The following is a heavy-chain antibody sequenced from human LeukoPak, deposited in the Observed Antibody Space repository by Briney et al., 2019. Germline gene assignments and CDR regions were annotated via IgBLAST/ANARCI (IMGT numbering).Heavy chain of an antibody. CDR2: ISGSGGST. CDR1: GFTFSSYA. Sequence: GGSLRLSCAASGFTFSSYAMSWVRQAPGKGLEWVSAISGSGGSTYYADSVKGRFTISRDNSKNTLYLQMNSLRAEDTAVYYCAKKKGCSGGSCYWFDYWGQGTLVTVSS. V-gene: IGHV3-23*01. J-gene: IGHJ4*02. D-gene: IGHD2-15*01. CDR3: AKKKGCSGGSCYWFDY.